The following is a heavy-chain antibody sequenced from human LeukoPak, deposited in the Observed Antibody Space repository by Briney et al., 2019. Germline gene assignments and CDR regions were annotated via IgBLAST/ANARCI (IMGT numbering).Heavy chain of an antibody. J-gene: IGHJ4*02. CDR2: IYYSGGT. CDR3: ARHLMIAAAGTFDY. V-gene: IGHV4-59*08. Sequence: SETLSLTCTVSGGSISNYYWSWIRQPPGKGLEWIGYIYYSGGTNYNPSLKSRDTISVDTSKNQFSLRLNSVTAADTAMYYCARHLMIAAAGTFDYWGQGTLVTVSS. CDR1: GGSISNYY. D-gene: IGHD6-13*01.